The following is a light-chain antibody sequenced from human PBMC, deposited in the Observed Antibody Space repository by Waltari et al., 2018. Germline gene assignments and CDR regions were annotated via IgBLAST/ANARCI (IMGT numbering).Light chain of an antibody. V-gene: IGLV3-21*02. Sequence: SYVLTQPPSVSVAPGQTAKITCGGNNIGSKNVHWYQQRPGQAPVLVVHDDSERPSGIPERFSGSNSRNTATLTVHRVEAGDEADYYCHVWDTSSDSQIFGGGIKLTVL. CDR1: NIGSKN. CDR2: DDS. J-gene: IGLJ2*01. CDR3: HVWDTSSDSQI.